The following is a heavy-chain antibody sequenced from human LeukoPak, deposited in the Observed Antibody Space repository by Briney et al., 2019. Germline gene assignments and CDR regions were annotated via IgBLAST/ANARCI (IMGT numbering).Heavy chain of an antibody. V-gene: IGHV4-39*07. J-gene: IGHJ3*02. D-gene: IGHD2-2*01. Sequence: PSETLSLTCTVSGDSISSTSYYWGWIRQPPGKGLEWIGSLYYDGSTYYNPSLKSRLSISIDTSKNQFSLRLSFVTAADTAVYYCASEDQLLLGAFDIWGQGTMVTVSS. CDR3: ASEDQLLLGAFDI. CDR2: LYYDGST. CDR1: GDSISSTSYY.